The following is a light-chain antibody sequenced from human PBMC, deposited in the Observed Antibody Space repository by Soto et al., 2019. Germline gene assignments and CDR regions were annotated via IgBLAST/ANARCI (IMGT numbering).Light chain of an antibody. Sequence: DIQMTQSPSSLSASIGDRVILTCQASQDIANSLNWYQHTPGKAPKLLIYDASNLERGVPARFSGSGSGTDFSFTISSLQPEDIATYYCQQYENLPPTFGQGTKVDIK. J-gene: IGKJ3*01. CDR3: QQYENLPPT. V-gene: IGKV1-33*01. CDR1: QDIANS. CDR2: DAS.